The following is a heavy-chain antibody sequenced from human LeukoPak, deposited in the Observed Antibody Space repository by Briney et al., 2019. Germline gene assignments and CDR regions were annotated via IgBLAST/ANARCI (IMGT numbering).Heavy chain of an antibody. J-gene: IGHJ4*02. CDR2: ISSSGSYI. Sequence: GGSLRLSCAASGFTFSSYSMNWVRQAPGKGLEWVSSISSSGSYIYYADSVKGRFTISRDNAKNSLYLQMNSLRAEDTAVYYCARDLHYGSGSYYKPFDYWGQGTLVTVSS. V-gene: IGHV3-21*01. CDR3: ARDLHYGSGSYYKPFDY. CDR1: GFTFSSYS. D-gene: IGHD3-10*01.